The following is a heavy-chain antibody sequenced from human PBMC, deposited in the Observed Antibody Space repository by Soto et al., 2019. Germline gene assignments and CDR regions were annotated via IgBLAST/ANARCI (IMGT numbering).Heavy chain of an antibody. Sequence: PSETLSLTCAVYGGSFSGYYWSWIRQPPGKGLEWIGEINHSGSTNYNPSLKSRVTISVDTSKNQFSLKLSSVTAADTAVYYCARRPIYYGSGSYTWWFDPWGQGTLVNVS. J-gene: IGHJ5*02. CDR2: INHSGST. D-gene: IGHD3-10*01. CDR3: ARRPIYYGSGSYTWWFDP. CDR1: GGSFSGYY. V-gene: IGHV4-34*01.